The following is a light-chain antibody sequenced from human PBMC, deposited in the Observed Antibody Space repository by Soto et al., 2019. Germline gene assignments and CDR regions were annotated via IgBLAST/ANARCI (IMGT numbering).Light chain of an antibody. CDR2: GAS. Sequence: EIVVTQSPATLSVSPGERATLSCRASQSVSSNLAWYQQKPGQAPRLLIYGASTRATGIPARFSGSGSGTEFTLTISSLQSEDFAVYYCQQYDYWPPVTCGGGTKVEIK. V-gene: IGKV3-15*01. CDR1: QSVSSN. CDR3: QQYDYWPPVT. J-gene: IGKJ4*01.